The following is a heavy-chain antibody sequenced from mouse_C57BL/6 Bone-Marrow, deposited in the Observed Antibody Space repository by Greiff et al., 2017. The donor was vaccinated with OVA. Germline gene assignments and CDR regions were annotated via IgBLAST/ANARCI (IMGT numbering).Heavy chain of an antibody. CDR3: ARYVLTFAY. CDR2: ISDGGSYT. Sequence: EVQLVESGGGLVKPGGSLKLSCAASGFTFSSYAMSWVRLTPEKRLEWVATISDGGSYTYYPDNVKGRFTISRDNAKNNLYLQMSHLKSEDTAMYYCARYVLTFAYWGQGTLVTVSA. D-gene: IGHD4-1*01. V-gene: IGHV5-4*01. CDR1: GFTFSSYA. J-gene: IGHJ3*01.